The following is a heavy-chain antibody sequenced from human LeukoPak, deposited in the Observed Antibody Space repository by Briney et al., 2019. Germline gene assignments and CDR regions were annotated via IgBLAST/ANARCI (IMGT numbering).Heavy chain of an antibody. CDR2: IYYSGST. Sequence: PSETLSLTCTVSGGSISSYYWSWIRQPPGKGLEWIGYIYYSGSTNYNPSLKSRVTMSVDTSKNQFSLKLSSVTAADTAVYYCARGAYCGGDCYSPNLDDAFDIWGQGTMVTVSS. V-gene: IGHV4-59*12. D-gene: IGHD2-21*02. CDR3: ARGAYCGGDCYSPNLDDAFDI. CDR1: GGSISSYY. J-gene: IGHJ3*02.